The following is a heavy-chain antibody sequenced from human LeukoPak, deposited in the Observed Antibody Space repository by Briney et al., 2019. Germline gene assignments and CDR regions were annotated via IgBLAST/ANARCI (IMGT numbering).Heavy chain of an antibody. CDR1: GYTFTIYY. D-gene: IGHD5-18*01. CDR3: ARDTAMEIYYYYGMDV. V-gene: IGHV1-46*01. Sequence: ASVKVSCKASGYTFTIYYMHWVRQAPGQGLEWMGIINPSGGSTSYAQKFQGRVTMTRDTSTSTVYMELSSLRSEDTAVYYCARDTAMEIYYYYGMDVWGQGTTVTVSS. CDR2: INPSGGST. J-gene: IGHJ6*02.